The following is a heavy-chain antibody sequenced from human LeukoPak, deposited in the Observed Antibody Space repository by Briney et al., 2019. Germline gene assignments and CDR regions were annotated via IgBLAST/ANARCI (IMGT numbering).Heavy chain of an antibody. CDR1: GGSFSGYY. D-gene: IGHD3-10*01. V-gene: IGHV4-34*01. CDR2: INHSGST. Sequence: PSETLSLTCAVYGGSFSGYYWSWIRQPPGKGLEWIGEINHSGSTNYNPSLKSRVTISVDTSKNQFSLKLSSVTAADTAVYYCARDSYYGSGSYFDYWGQGTLVTVSS. CDR3: ARDSYYGSGSYFDY. J-gene: IGHJ4*02.